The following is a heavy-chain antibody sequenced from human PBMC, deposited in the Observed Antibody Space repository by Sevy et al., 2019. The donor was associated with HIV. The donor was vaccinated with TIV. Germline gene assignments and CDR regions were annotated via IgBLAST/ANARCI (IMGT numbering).Heavy chain of an antibody. Sequence: GGSLRLSCAASGFTFDDYTMHWVRQAPGKGLEWVSLISWDGGSTYYADSVKGRFTISRDNSKNSVYLQMNSLRTEDTALYYCAKDRYGITGKTYYYYYGMDVWGQGTTVTVSS. J-gene: IGHJ6*02. V-gene: IGHV3-43*01. CDR1: GFTFDDYT. D-gene: IGHD1-20*01. CDR2: ISWDGGST. CDR3: AKDRYGITGKTYYYYYGMDV.